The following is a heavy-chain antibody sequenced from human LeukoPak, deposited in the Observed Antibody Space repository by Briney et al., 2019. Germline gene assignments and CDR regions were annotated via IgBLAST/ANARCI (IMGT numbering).Heavy chain of an antibody. CDR1: GYTFTDYY. CDR3: ARGAEHVVVIASTDWFDP. J-gene: IGHJ5*02. Sequence: GASVKVSCKASGYTFTDYYIHWVRQAPGQGLEWMGWINPHIGGTNYARKFQGRVTMTGDTSNSTAYMELSSLRYDDTAIYYCARGAEHVVVIASTDWFDPWGQGTLVTVSS. CDR2: INPHIGGT. D-gene: IGHD2-15*01. V-gene: IGHV1-2*02.